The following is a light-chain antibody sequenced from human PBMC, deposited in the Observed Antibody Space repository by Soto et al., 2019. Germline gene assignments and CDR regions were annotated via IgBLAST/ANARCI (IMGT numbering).Light chain of an antibody. V-gene: IGKV1-9*01. CDR3: QQSNRYPIT. CDR1: ESISSY. CDR2: GAS. J-gene: IGKJ5*01. Sequence: DIQMTQSPSSLSASVGDRVTITCRASESISSYVNWYQQRPGKAPKVLIYGASSLQSGVPSRFSGSGSGTEFTLTINSLQPEDFATYYCQQSNRYPITFGQGTRLEIK.